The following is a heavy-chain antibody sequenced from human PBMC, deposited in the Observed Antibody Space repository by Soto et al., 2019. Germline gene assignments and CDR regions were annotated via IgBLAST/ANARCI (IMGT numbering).Heavy chain of an antibody. CDR2: IRSKAYGGTT. CDR1: GFTFGDYA. V-gene: IGHV3-49*03. CDR3: TRTNHDYGDYVGAWDYYYYYMDV. Sequence: PGGSLRLSCTASGFTFGDYAMSWFRQAPGKGLEWVGFIRSKAYGGTTEYAASVKGRFTISRDDSKSIAYLQMNSLKTEDTAVYYCTRTNHDYGDYVGAWDYYYYYMDVWGKGTTVTVSS. D-gene: IGHD4-17*01. J-gene: IGHJ6*03.